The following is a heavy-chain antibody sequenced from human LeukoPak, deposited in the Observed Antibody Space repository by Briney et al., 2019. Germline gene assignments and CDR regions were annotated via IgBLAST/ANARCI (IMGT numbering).Heavy chain of an antibody. D-gene: IGHD3-16*01. CDR1: GFTFSTYA. CDR2: ISGNSVVT. V-gene: IGHV3-23*01. CDR3: AKFSGGLGYFDY. J-gene: IGHJ4*02. Sequence: GGSLRLSCAASGFTFSTYAMSWVRQAPGKGLEWVSAISGNSVVTYYADSVKGRFTISRDNSKNTLYLQMNSLRAEDTAVYYCAKFSGGLGYFDYWGQGTLVTVSS.